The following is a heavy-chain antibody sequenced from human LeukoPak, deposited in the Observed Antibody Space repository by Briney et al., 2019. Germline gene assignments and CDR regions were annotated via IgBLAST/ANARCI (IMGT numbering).Heavy chain of an antibody. CDR3: ARDSGRYCSGGSCHSSDY. V-gene: IGHV4-34*01. CDR2: INHSGST. J-gene: IGHJ4*02. D-gene: IGHD2-15*01. CDR1: GGSFSGYY. Sequence: SETLSLTCAVYGGSFSGYYWSWIRQPPGKGLEWIGEINHSGSTNYNPSLKSRVTISVDTSKNQFSLKLSSVTAADTAVYYCARDSGRYCSGGSCHSSDYWGQGTLVTVSS.